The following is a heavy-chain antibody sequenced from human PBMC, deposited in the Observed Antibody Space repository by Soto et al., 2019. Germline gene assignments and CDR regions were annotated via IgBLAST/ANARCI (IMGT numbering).Heavy chain of an antibody. D-gene: IGHD4-17*01. Sequence: PSETLSLTCTVSGGSVTNSSYYWGWIRQSPGKGLEWIGSVYYRGRSYSKSSVKSRVTISVDTSKNRFSLSLNSVTASDTAVYFCVSQRTTVPTQACFDYWGPGALVTVCS. J-gene: IGHJ4*02. V-gene: IGHV4-39*01. CDR1: GGSVTNSSYY. CDR3: VSQRTTVPTQACFDY. CDR2: VYYRGRS.